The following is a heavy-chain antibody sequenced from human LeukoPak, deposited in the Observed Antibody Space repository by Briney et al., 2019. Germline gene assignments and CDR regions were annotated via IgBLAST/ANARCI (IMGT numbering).Heavy chain of an antibody. V-gene: IGHV4-59*12. CDR1: GGSISSYY. CDR2: IYYSGST. CDR3: ARGLVYYYYGMDV. D-gene: IGHD3-16*01. Sequence: SETLSLTCTVSGGSISSYYWSWVRQPPGKGLEWSGYIYYSGSTNYNPSLKSRVTISVDPSKNQFSLTLSSVTAADTAVYYCARGLVYYYYGMDVWGQGTTVTVSS. J-gene: IGHJ6*02.